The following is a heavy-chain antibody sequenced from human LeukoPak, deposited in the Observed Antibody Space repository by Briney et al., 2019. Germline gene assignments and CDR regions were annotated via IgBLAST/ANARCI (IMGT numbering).Heavy chain of an antibody. J-gene: IGHJ5*02. CDR1: GYTFTSYD. CDR2: MNPNSGNT. Sequence: ASVKVSCKASGYTFTSYDINWVRQATGQGLEWMGWMNPNSGNTGYAQKFQGRVTITADKSTSTAYMELSSLRSEDTAAYYCARNRRDGYKNNWFDPWGQGTLVTVSS. CDR3: ARNRRDGYKNNWFDP. D-gene: IGHD5-24*01. V-gene: IGHV1-8*03.